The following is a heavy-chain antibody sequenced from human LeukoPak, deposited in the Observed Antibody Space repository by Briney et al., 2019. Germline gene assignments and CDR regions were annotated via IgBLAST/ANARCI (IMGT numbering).Heavy chain of an antibody. CDR2: INPTTGGT. CDR1: GYTFSGFY. Sequence: ASVKVSCKASGYTFSGFYMHWVRQAPGQELEWMGWINPTTGGTNYAQKFQGRVTMTRDTSISTAYMEMSSLISDDTAVYYCATVAVRSTSWYVNYWGQGTLVTVSS. J-gene: IGHJ4*02. D-gene: IGHD6-13*01. V-gene: IGHV1-2*02. CDR3: ATVAVRSTSWYVNY.